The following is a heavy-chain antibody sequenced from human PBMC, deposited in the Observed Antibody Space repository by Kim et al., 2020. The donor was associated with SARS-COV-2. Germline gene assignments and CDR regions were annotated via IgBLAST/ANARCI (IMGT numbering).Heavy chain of an antibody. CDR2: ST. J-gene: IGHJ5*02. D-gene: IGHD2-15*01. V-gene: IGHV4-59*01. Sequence: STNYNPSLRSRVTISVDTSKNQFSLKLSSVTAADTAVYYCARSPIGWFDPWGQGTLVTVSS. CDR3: ARSPIGWFDP.